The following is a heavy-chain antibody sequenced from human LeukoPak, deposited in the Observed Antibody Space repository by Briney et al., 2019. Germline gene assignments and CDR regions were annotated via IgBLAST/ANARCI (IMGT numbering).Heavy chain of an antibody. V-gene: IGHV1-2*02. CDR3: ARSYRGRRFDY. Sequence: ASVKVSRKASVYTFTGYYVHWVRQAPGQGLEWVGWINPSSGGTNYAQKFQGRVTMTRDTSISTAYLELSRLRSDDTAVYYCARSYRGRRFDYWGQGTLVTVSS. CDR1: VYTFTGYY. J-gene: IGHJ4*02. D-gene: IGHD2-21*01. CDR2: INPSSGGT.